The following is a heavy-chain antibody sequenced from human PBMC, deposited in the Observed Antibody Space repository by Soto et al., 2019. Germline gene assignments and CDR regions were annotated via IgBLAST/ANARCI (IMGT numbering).Heavy chain of an antibody. CDR1: GFTFSSYW. CDR3: ESKIAAETYYYYYMDV. CDR2: INSDGSST. V-gene: IGHV3-74*01. D-gene: IGHD6-13*01. Sequence: GGSLRLSCAASGFTFSSYWMHWVRQAPGKGLVWVSRINSDGSSTSYADYVKGRFTISRDNAKNTLYLQMNSLRAEDTAVYYGESKIAAETYYYYYMDVWGKGTTVTVSS. J-gene: IGHJ6*03.